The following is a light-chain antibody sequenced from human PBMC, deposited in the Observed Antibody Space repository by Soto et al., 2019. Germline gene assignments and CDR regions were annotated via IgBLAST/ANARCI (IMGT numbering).Light chain of an antibody. V-gene: IGLV2-14*01. CDR1: SSDVGGYNY. CDR3: SSYTSSSTLV. Sequence: QSALTQPASVSGSPGQSITISCTGTSSDVGGYNYVSWYQQHSGKAPKLMIYEVSNRPSGVSNRFSGSKSGNTASLTISGLQAADEADYYCSSYTSSSTLVFGGGTQLTVL. J-gene: IGLJ2*01. CDR2: EVS.